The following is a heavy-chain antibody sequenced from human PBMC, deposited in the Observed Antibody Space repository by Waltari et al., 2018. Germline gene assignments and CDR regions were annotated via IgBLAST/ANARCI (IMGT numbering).Heavy chain of an antibody. CDR1: GFTFSSYG. CDR2: IWYDGSNK. Sequence: QVQLVESGGGVVQPGRSLRLSCAASGFTFSSYGMHWVRQAPGKGLEWVAVIWYDGSNKYYADSVKGRFTISRDNSKNTLYLQMNSLRAEDTAVYYCAREAAMALRVFDYWGQGTLVTISS. J-gene: IGHJ4*02. V-gene: IGHV3-33*01. D-gene: IGHD5-18*01. CDR3: AREAAMALRVFDY.